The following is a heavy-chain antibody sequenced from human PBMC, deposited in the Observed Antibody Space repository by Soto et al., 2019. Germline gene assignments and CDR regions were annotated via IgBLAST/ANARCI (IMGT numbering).Heavy chain of an antibody. Sequence: ASVKVSCKASGYTFTDSFIHWVRQAPGQGLEWMGWINPNNGRTTLAPNFQGRVTLSRDTSINTAYMHLSRLRSDDTAVYYCAREDADRGSFDFWGQGTLVTV. CDR2: INPNNGRT. J-gene: IGHJ4*02. CDR3: AREDADRGSFDF. V-gene: IGHV1-2*02. CDR1: GYTFTDSF.